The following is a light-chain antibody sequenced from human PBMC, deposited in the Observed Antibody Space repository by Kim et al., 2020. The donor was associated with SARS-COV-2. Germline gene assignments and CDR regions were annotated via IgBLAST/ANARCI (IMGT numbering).Light chain of an antibody. CDR1: SSDVGAYNF. J-gene: IGLJ1*01. Sequence: QSALTQPRSVSGSPGQSVTISCTGTSSDVGAYNFVSWYLQHPGTAPKLMIYDVTKRPSGVSDRFSGSKSGNTASLTISGLQAEDEADYYCCSYAYSYTCVFGSGTKVTVL. CDR3: CSYAYSYTCV. CDR2: DVT. V-gene: IGLV2-11*01.